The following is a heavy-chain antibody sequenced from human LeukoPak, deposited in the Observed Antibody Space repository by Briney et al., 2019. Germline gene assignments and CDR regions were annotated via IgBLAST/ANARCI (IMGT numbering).Heavy chain of an antibody. CDR2: IIPIFGTA. D-gene: IGHD6-13*01. CDR3: ATGIAAAERSLSYYYYGMDV. CDR1: GGTFSSYA. V-gene: IGHV1-69*13. J-gene: IGHJ6*02. Sequence: ASMKVSCKASGGTFSSYAISWVRQAPGQGLEWMGGIIPIFGTANYAQKFQGRVTITADESTSTAYMELSSLRSEDTAVYYCATGIAAAERSLSYYYYGMDVWGQGTTVTVSS.